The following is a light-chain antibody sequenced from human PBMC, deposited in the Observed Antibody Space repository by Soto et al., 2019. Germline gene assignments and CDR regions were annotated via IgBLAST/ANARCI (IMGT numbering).Light chain of an antibody. Sequence: QSALTQPASVSGSPGQSITISCTGTSNDVGGYNYVSWYQQHPGKAPKLMIYDVSNRPSGVSNRFSGSKSGNTASLTISGLQAEDEADYYCSSYTTSSPYVVFGGGTKLIVL. CDR2: DVS. J-gene: IGLJ2*01. V-gene: IGLV2-14*01. CDR3: SSYTTSSPYVV. CDR1: SNDVGGYNY.